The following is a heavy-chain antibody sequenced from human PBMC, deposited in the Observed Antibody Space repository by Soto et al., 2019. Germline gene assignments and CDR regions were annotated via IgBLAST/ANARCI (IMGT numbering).Heavy chain of an antibody. Sequence: SSVKVSCKASGGTFSSYTISWVRQAPGQGLEWMGRIIPILGIANYAQKFQGRVTITADKSTSTAYMELSSLRSEDTAVYYCARVRSRQWLVLTDDAFDIWGQGTMVTV. D-gene: IGHD6-19*01. CDR1: GGTFSSYT. CDR3: ARVRSRQWLVLTDDAFDI. V-gene: IGHV1-69*02. CDR2: IIPILGIA. J-gene: IGHJ3*02.